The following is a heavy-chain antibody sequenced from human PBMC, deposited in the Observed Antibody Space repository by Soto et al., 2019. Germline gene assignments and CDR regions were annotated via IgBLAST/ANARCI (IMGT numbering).Heavy chain of an antibody. Sequence: QVQLVQAGAEVKKPGSSVKVSCKASAGTFVNYAITWVRQAPRQGLELMGTITPMFGTTYNAHKFNGRVTFTSDESTRTPCMELSGMRSAETAVYYCARVALSRIVLGGVDSWGKGTLVTVPS. D-gene: IGHD2-8*02. CDR1: AGTFVNYA. J-gene: IGHJ4*02. CDR3: ARVALSRIVLGGVDS. V-gene: IGHV1-69*18. CDR2: ITPMFGTT.